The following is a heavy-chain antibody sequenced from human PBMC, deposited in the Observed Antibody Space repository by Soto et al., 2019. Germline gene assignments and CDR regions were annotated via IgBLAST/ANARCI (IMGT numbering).Heavy chain of an antibody. CDR3: ARNSYSSGWYPKYYFDY. Sequence: PGGSLRLSCAASGFIFSSYWMSWVRQAPGKGLEWVANIKEDGSEKYYVDSVKGRFTISRDNAKNSLYLQINSLRAEDTAVYYCARNSYSSGWYPKYYFDYWGQGTLVTVSS. V-gene: IGHV3-7*03. CDR2: IKEDGSEK. D-gene: IGHD6-19*01. CDR1: GFIFSSYW. J-gene: IGHJ4*02.